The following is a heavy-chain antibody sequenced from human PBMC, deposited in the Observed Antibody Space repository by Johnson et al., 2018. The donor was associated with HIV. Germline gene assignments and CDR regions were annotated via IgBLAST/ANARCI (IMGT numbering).Heavy chain of an antibody. CDR1: GFTFSSYA. V-gene: IGHV3-30*04. D-gene: IGHD6-19*01. J-gene: IGHJ3*02. Sequence: QVQLVESGGGVVQPGRSLSLSCAASGFTFSSYAMHWVRQAPGKGLQWVAVISYDGSNGYYGDSVKGRFTVSRDNSKNTLYLQMNSLRAEDTAVYYCARTTYSSPGAFDIWGQGTMVTVSS. CDR2: ISYDGSNG. CDR3: ARTTYSSPGAFDI.